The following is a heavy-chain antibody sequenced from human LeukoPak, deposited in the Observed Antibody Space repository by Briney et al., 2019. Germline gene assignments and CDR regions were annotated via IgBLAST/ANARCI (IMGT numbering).Heavy chain of an antibody. V-gene: IGHV3-74*01. D-gene: IGHD2-2*01. J-gene: IGHJ3*02. CDR2: INNDVSST. CDR1: GFTFSSYW. CDR3: ATGGRHTTSCYRAFDI. Sequence: GGSLRLSCAASGFTFSSYWMHWVRQAPGKGLVWVSCINNDVSSTTYADSVKGRFTISRDNAKNTLYLQMNSLRDEDTAVYYCATGGRHTTSCYRAFDIWGQGTMVTVSS.